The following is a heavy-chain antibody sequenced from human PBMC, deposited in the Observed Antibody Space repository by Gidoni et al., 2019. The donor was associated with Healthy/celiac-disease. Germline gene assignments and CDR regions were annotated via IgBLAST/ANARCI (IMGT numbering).Heavy chain of an antibody. CDR1: GGSISSGDYY. CDR2: IYYSGST. D-gene: IGHD3-10*01. Sequence: QVQLQESGPGLVKPSQTLSLTCTVSGGSISSGDYYWSWIRQPPGKGLEWIGYIYYSGSTYYNPSLKSRVTISVDTSKNQFSLKLSSVTAADTAVYYCARVLGFGELFSGAKPRYFDYWGQGTLVTVSS. CDR3: ARVLGFGELFSGAKPRYFDY. J-gene: IGHJ4*02. V-gene: IGHV4-30-4*01.